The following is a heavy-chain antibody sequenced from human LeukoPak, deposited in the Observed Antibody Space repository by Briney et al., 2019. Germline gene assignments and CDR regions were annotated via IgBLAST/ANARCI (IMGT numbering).Heavy chain of an antibody. V-gene: IGHV3-64*01. J-gene: IGHJ4*02. D-gene: IGHD7-27*01. CDR1: GFTFSSYA. Sequence: GRSLRLSCAASGFTFSSYAMHWVRQAPGKGLEYVSAISSNGGSTYYANSVKGRFTISRDNSKNTLYLQMGSLRAEDMAVYYCARGSNWGYYFDYWGQGTLVTVSS. CDR2: ISSNGGST. CDR3: ARGSNWGYYFDY.